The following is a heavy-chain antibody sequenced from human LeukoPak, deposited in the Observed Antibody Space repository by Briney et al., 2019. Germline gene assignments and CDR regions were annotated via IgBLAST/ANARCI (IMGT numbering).Heavy chain of an antibody. J-gene: IGHJ1*01. CDR2: ITGNSGTR. CDR3: ARDPNGDYIGAFDFQR. V-gene: IGHV3-23*01. Sequence: GGSLRLSCAVSGFSFTNYAMIWVRQAPGKGLEWVSAITGNSGTRIYADSVKGRFTISRDNSKNTLYLQMNSLRGEDTAVYYCARDPNGDYIGAFDFQRWGQGTQVTVSS. D-gene: IGHD4-17*01. CDR1: GFSFTNYA.